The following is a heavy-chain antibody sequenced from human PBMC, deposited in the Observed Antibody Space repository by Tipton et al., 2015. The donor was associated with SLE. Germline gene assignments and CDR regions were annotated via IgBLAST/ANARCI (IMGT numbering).Heavy chain of an antibody. V-gene: IGHV1-2*06. J-gene: IGHJ5*02. D-gene: IGHD1-26*01. CDR2: INPNSGGT. Sequence: QVQLVQSGAEVKKPGASVKVSCKASGYTFTDYYIHWVRQAPGQGLEWMGRINPNSGGTNYAQKFQGRVAMTRDTSISTAYMELNRLRSAAPAVYYCTRGRRAWELAAWFAPWGQEALVTVSS. CDR3: TRGRRAWELAAWFAP. CDR1: GYTFTDYY.